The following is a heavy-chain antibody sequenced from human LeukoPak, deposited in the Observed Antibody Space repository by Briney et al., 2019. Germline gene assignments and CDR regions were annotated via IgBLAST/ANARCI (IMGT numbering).Heavy chain of an antibody. D-gene: IGHD6-19*01. V-gene: IGHV3-66*01. Sequence: GGSLRLSCAASGFIVSENYMSWVRQAPGKGLEWVSTVCSGGLTFYADPVKGRFTISRDNSKNTLYLQMSSLRAEDTAVYYCVGDRWPGLGDFWGQGTTVTVSS. J-gene: IGHJ6*02. CDR3: VGDRWPGLGDF. CDR2: VCSGGLT. CDR1: GFIVSENY.